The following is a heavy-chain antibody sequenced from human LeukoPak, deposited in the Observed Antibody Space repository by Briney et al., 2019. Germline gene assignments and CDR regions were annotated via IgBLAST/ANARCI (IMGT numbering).Heavy chain of an antibody. Sequence: GESLKISCKGSGYSFTSYWIGWVRQMPGKGLEWMGIIYPGDSDTRYSPSFQGQVTISADKSISTAYLQWSSLKASDTAMNYCARHEFYCSSTSCYAPPNWFDPWGQGTLVTVSS. D-gene: IGHD2-2*01. CDR2: IYPGDSDT. V-gene: IGHV5-51*01. CDR1: GYSFTSYW. CDR3: ARHEFYCSSTSCYAPPNWFDP. J-gene: IGHJ5*02.